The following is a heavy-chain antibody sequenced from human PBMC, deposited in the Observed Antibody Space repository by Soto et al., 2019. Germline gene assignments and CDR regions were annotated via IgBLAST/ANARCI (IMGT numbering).Heavy chain of an antibody. Sequence: QVQLVESVGGVVQPGRSLRLSCAASGFTFSSYAMHWVRQAPGKGLEWVAVISYDGSNKYYADSVKGRFTISRDNSKNTLYLQMNSLRAEDTAVYYCARDQVGGQLVLYYYYYYGMDVWGQGTTVTVSS. CDR2: ISYDGSNK. CDR1: GFTFSSYA. CDR3: ARDQVGGQLVLYYYYYYGMDV. D-gene: IGHD6-6*01. V-gene: IGHV3-30-3*01. J-gene: IGHJ6*02.